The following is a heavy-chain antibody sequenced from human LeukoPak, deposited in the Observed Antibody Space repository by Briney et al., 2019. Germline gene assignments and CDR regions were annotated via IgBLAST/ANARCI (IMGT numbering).Heavy chain of an antibody. CDR1: GYTFTGYY. CDR3: ARDYEGDIVVVPAADY. D-gene: IGHD2-2*01. CDR2: INPNSGGT. V-gene: IGHV1-2*02. J-gene: IGHJ4*02. Sequence: ASVKVSCKASGYTFTGYYMHWVRQAPGQALESMGWINPNSGGTNYAQKFQGRVTMTRDTSISTAYMELSRLRSDDTAVYYCARDYEGDIVVVPAADYWGQGTLVTVSS.